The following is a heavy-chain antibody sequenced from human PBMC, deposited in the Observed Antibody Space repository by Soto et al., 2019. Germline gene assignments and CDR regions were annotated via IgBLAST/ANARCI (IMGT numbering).Heavy chain of an antibody. CDR3: ARDPARGGGSYLGYFDY. CDR2: IYYGGST. D-gene: IGHD1-26*01. Sequence: PSETLSLNCTVSVCSIRRAANYWSWIGQTQGKRLGWIGYIYYGGSTYHNQSLKSQRSISLDTSMNQFSLTLTSVAAADTAVYYCARDPARGGGSYLGYFDYWGQG. CDR1: VCSIRRAANY. J-gene: IGHJ4*02. V-gene: IGHV4-30-4*02.